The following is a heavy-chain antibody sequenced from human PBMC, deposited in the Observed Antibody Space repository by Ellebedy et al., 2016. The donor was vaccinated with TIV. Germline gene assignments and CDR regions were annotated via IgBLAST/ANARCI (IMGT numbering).Heavy chain of an antibody. D-gene: IGHD6-19*01. CDR2: IKQDGSEK. CDR1: GFTFSNYW. V-gene: IGHV3-7*01. J-gene: IGHJ4*02. Sequence: GESLKISCGTSGFTFSNYWMTWVRQAPGKGLEWVANIKQDGSEKYYVDSVKGRFSISRDNTKNSLYLQMNSLTDEDTAVYYCARDQWLGRAYYFDSWGQGTPVTVSS. CDR3: ARDQWLGRAYYFDS.